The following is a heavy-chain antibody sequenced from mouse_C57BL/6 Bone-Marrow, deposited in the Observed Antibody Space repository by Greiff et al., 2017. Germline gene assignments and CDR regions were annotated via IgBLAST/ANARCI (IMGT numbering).Heavy chain of an antibody. D-gene: IGHD1-1*01. CDR3: ARIAGDGSSYDY. Sequence: QVQLKESGPGILQPSQTLSLTCSFSGFSLSTFGMGVGWIRQPPGKGLEWLVHIWWDDDKYYNPALKSRPAISKDTSKNQVFLKIANVDTADTATYCCARIAGDGSSYDYWGQGTTLTVSS. J-gene: IGHJ2*01. V-gene: IGHV8-8*01. CDR2: IWWDDDK. CDR1: GFSLSTFGMG.